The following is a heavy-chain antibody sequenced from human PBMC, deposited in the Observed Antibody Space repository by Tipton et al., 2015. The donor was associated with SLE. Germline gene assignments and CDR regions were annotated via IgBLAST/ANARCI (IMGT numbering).Heavy chain of an antibody. CDR2: IYYSGST. CDR1: GGSISSYY. D-gene: IGHD2-15*01. CDR3: ARAEGSWDAFDI. V-gene: IGHV4-59*01. Sequence: TLSLTCTVSGGSISSYYWSWIRQPPGRGLEWIGYIYYSGSTNYNPSLKSRVTISVDTSTNQFSLKLSSVTAADTAVYYCARAEGSWDAFDIWGQGTMVTVSS. J-gene: IGHJ3*02.